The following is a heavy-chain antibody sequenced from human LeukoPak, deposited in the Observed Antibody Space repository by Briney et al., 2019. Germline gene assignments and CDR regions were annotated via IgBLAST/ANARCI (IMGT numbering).Heavy chain of an antibody. V-gene: IGHV3-49*03. CDR1: GFTFCDFA. D-gene: IGHD4-17*01. CDR3: ARYDYGDYVVDY. Sequence: GRSLRLSCTASGFTFCDFAMSWFRQAPGKGLEWVGFIRSKAYGGTTEYAASVKGRFTISRDDSKSIAYLQMNSLKTEDTAVYYCARYDYGDYVVDYWGQGTLVAVSS. J-gene: IGHJ4*02. CDR2: IRSKAYGGTT.